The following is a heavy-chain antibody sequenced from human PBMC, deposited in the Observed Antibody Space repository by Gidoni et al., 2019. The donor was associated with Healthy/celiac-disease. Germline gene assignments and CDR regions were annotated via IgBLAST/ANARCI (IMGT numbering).Heavy chain of an antibody. CDR3: AKEIDMRQLDGGYFQH. J-gene: IGHJ1*01. Sequence: EVQLVESGGVVVQPGRSLRRSCAASGFTFGDYTMHWVRQAPGKGLEWVSLISWDGGSTYYADSVKGRFTISRDNSKNSLYLQMNSLRTEDTALYYCAKEIDMRQLDGGYFQHWGQGTLVTVSS. V-gene: IGHV3-43*01. D-gene: IGHD6-6*01. CDR1: GFTFGDYT. CDR2: ISWDGGST.